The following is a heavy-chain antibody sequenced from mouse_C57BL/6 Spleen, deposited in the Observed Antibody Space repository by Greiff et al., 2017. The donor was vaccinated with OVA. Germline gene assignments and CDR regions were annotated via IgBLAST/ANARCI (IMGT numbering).Heavy chain of an antibody. J-gene: IGHJ3*01. CDR1: GYTFTSYW. Sequence: VQLQQPGAELVRPGSSVKLSCKASGYTFTSYWMHWVKQRPIQGLEWIGNIGPSDSETHYNQKFKDKATLTVDKSSSTAYMQLSSLTSEDSAVYYCARWGYDYSFAYWGQGTLVTVSA. D-gene: IGHD2-4*01. CDR2: IGPSDSET. V-gene: IGHV1-52*01. CDR3: ARWGYDYSFAY.